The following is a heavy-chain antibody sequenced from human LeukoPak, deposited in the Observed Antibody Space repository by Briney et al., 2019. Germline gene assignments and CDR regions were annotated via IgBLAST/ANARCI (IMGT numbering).Heavy chain of an antibody. D-gene: IGHD5-12*01. V-gene: IGHV5-51*01. Sequence: GESLKISCKGSEYSFTTYWIARVRQMPGKGLEWMGITYPGDSDTRYSPSFRGQVTISADKSTNTAYLQWSSLKASDTAIYYCARGLVTTSLFDYWGQGTLVTVSS. CDR1: EYSFTTYW. CDR2: TYPGDSDT. J-gene: IGHJ4*02. CDR3: ARGLVTTSLFDY.